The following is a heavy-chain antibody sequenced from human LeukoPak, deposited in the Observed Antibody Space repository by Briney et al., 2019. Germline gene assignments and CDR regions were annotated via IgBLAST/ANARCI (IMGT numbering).Heavy chain of an antibody. CDR1: GYTFTGYY. Sequence: ASVKVSCKASGYTFTGYYMHWVRQAPGQGLEWMGWINPNSGGTNYAQKFQGRVTMTRDTSISTAYMELSRLRSDDTAVYYCARGSDDFWSGYSPSYWGQGTLFTVSS. V-gene: IGHV1-2*02. J-gene: IGHJ4*02. CDR3: ARGSDDFWSGYSPSY. D-gene: IGHD3-3*01. CDR2: INPNSGGT.